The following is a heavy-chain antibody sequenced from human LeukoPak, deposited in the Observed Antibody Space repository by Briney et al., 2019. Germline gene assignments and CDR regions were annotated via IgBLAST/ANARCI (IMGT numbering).Heavy chain of an antibody. V-gene: IGHV4-39*01. CDR3: ARHDCYASGSHFDY. J-gene: IGHJ4*02. Sequence: SETLSLTCTVSGASIRSRSYYWGWIRQPPGKGLECIGTVYFSGSTFSNPSLKSRVTISVDTSKNQFSLKLSSVTAADTAVYYCARHDCYASGSHFDYWGQGTLVSVSS. D-gene: IGHD3-10*01. CDR2: VYFSGST. CDR1: GASIRSRSYY.